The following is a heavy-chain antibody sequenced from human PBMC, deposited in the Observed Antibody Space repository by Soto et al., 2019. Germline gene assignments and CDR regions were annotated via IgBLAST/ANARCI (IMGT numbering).Heavy chain of an antibody. CDR2: IIPILGIA. CDR1: GGTFSSYT. Sequence: QVQLVQSGAEVKKPGSSVKVSCKASGGTFSSYTISWVRQAPGQGLEWMGRIIPILGIANYAQKFQGRVTITADKSTSKAYMELSSLRSEDTAVYYCASRRYSSGWEDAFDIWGQGTMVTVSS. CDR3: ASRRYSSGWEDAFDI. D-gene: IGHD6-19*01. V-gene: IGHV1-69*02. J-gene: IGHJ3*02.